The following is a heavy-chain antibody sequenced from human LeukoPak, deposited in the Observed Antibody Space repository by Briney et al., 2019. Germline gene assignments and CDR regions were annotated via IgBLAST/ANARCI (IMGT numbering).Heavy chain of an antibody. V-gene: IGHV3-48*04. CDR1: GFTFSSYS. D-gene: IGHD3-10*01. Sequence: GGSLRLSCAASGFTFSSYSMNWVRQAPGKGLEWVSYISSSSSTIYYADSVKGRFTISRDNAKNSLYLQMNSLRAEDTAVYYCARDSRRYGSGPPDYWGQGTLVTVSS. J-gene: IGHJ4*02. CDR2: ISSSSSTI. CDR3: ARDSRRYGSGPPDY.